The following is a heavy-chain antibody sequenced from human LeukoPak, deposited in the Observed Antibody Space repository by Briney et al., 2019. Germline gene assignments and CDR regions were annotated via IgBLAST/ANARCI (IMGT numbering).Heavy chain of an antibody. CDR3: ARAGSSWSFDY. Sequence: PSETLSLICTVSGDSVSSYYWSWIRQPPGKGLEWIAYIYYTGNINYNPPLKSRVTISVDTSKNQFSLNLTSVTAADTAVYYCARAGSSWSFDYWGQGTLVTVSS. J-gene: IGHJ4*02. CDR1: GDSVSSYY. CDR2: IYYTGNI. D-gene: IGHD6-13*01. V-gene: IGHV4-59*02.